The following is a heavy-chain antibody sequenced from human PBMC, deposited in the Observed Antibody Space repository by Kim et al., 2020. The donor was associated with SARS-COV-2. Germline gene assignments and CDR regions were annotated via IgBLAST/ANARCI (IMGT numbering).Heavy chain of an antibody. V-gene: IGHV3-21*01. CDR1: GFTFSSYS. D-gene: IGHD6-13*01. J-gene: IGHJ6*02. CDR3: ARDPPAAAMGGGMDV. CDR2: ISSSSSYI. Sequence: GGSLRLSCAASGFTFSSYSMNWVRQAPGKGLEWVSSISSSSSYIYYADSVKGRFTISRDNAKNSLYLQMNSLRAEDTAVYYCARDPPAAAMGGGMDVWGQGTTVTVSS.